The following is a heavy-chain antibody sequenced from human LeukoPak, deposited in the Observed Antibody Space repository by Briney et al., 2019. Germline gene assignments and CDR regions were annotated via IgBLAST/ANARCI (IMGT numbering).Heavy chain of an antibody. CDR1: GGSISSHY. Sequence: SETLSLTCTVSGGSISSHYWSWIRQPPGKGLEWIGYIYYSGSTNYNPSLKSRVTISVDTSKNQFSLKLSSVTAADTAVYYCARLTRLQRRGMDYYYYMDVWGKGTTVTVSS. D-gene: IGHD5-24*01. CDR3: ARLTRLQRRGMDYYYYMDV. V-gene: IGHV4-59*11. J-gene: IGHJ6*03. CDR2: IYYSGST.